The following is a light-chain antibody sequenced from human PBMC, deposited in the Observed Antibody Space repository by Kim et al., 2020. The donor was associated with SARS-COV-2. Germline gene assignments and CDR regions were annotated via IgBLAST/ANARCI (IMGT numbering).Light chain of an antibody. Sequence: PGQSDTISCSGSSSNIGSNYVYWYQQLPGTAPKLLIYRNNQRPSGVPDRFSGSKSGTSASLAISGLRSEDEADYYCAAWDDSFWVFGGGTQLTVL. CDR1: SSNIGSNY. CDR2: RNN. V-gene: IGLV1-47*01. CDR3: AAWDDSFWV. J-gene: IGLJ3*02.